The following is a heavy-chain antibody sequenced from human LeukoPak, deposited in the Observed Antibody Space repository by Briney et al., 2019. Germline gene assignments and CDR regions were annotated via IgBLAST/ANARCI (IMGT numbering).Heavy chain of an antibody. J-gene: IGHJ4*02. Sequence: SETLSLTCTVSGGSISSYYWNWIRQSAGKGLEWIGRIYTSGITNYNPSLKSRVTMSIDTSKNQFSLKLNSVTAADTAVYYCARYDSSGYSLELWGQGTLVTVSS. CDR2: IYTSGIT. V-gene: IGHV4-4*07. CDR1: GGSISSYY. CDR3: ARYDSSGYSLEL. D-gene: IGHD3-22*01.